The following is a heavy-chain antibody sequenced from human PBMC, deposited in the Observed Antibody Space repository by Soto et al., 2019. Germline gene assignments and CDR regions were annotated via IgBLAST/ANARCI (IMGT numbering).Heavy chain of an antibody. Sequence: QLQLQESGPGLVKPSETLSLTCTVSGGSISSSSHYWGWIRQPPGKGLEWIGSIYYSGSTYYNPSLKSRVTISVDTSKNQFSLKLSSVTAADTAVYYCARQGGRDGGTDNWFDPWGQGTLVTVSS. D-gene: IGHD1-1*01. CDR2: IYYSGST. CDR3: ARQGGRDGGTDNWFDP. J-gene: IGHJ5*02. V-gene: IGHV4-39*01. CDR1: GGSISSSSHY.